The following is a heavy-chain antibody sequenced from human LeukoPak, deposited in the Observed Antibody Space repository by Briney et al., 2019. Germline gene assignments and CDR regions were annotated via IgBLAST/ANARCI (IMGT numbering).Heavy chain of an antibody. Sequence: PGGSLRLSCAASGFVFSSYAMSWVRQAPGKGLEWVSTLSDSGGKTYYADSVKGRFTISRDNSKNTLYLQMNSLRAEDTAVYYCARPRDGGNSNWFFDLWGRGTLVTVSS. CDR2: LSDSGGKT. CDR3: ARPRDGGNSNWFFDL. CDR1: GFVFSSYA. J-gene: IGHJ2*01. D-gene: IGHD4-23*01. V-gene: IGHV3-23*01.